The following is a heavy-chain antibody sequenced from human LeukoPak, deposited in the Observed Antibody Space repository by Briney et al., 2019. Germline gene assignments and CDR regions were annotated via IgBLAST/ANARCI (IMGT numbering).Heavy chain of an antibody. CDR3: ASSIFGVVTHVYDAFDI. CDR1: GGTFSSYA. CDR2: IIPIFGTA. J-gene: IGHJ3*02. V-gene: IGHV1-69*05. Sequence: ASVKVSCKASGGTFSSYAISWVRQAPGQGLEWMGGIIPIFGTANYAQKFQGRVTITTDESTSTAYMELSSLRSEDTAVYYCASSIFGVVTHVYDAFDIWGQGTMVTVSS. D-gene: IGHD3-3*01.